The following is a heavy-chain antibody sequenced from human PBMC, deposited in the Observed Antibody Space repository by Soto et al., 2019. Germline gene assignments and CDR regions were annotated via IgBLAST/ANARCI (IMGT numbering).Heavy chain of an antibody. Sequence: PSQTLSLTCAISGDSVSRNNVAWNWIRQSPSRGLEWLGRTYYRSKWYNDYAASVESRITINPDTSENQFSLQLKSMTPEDTAVYYCTRGGLWASRGFDFWGQGTMVTVSS. CDR3: TRGGLWASRGFDF. V-gene: IGHV6-1*01. J-gene: IGHJ3*01. D-gene: IGHD3-10*01. CDR1: GDSVSRNNVA. CDR2: TYYRSKWYN.